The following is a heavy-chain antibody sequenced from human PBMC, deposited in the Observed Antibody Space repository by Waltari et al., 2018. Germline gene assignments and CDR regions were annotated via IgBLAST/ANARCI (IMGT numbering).Heavy chain of an antibody. D-gene: IGHD6-6*01. CDR3: ARRGPYSSSAGYFDY. V-gene: IGHV4-39*01. Sequence: QLQLQESGPGLVKPSETLSLTCTVSGGSISSSSYYWGWLRQPPGKGLEWIGSIYYSGSTYYNPSLKSRVTISVDTSKNQFYLKLSSVTAADTAVYYCARRGPYSSSAGYFDYWGQGTLVTVSS. CDR1: GGSISSSSYY. J-gene: IGHJ4*02. CDR2: IYYSGST.